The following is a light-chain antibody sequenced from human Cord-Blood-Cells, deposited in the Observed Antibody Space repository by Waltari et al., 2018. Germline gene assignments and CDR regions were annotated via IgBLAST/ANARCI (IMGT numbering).Light chain of an antibody. V-gene: IGKV4-1*01. J-gene: IGKJ1*01. CDR2: WAS. Sequence: IVMTQSPDSLAVSLGERATIHCKSSHSVLYSSNNKHYLAGYKQKPGQPPKLHIYWASTWEAGVPERFGGSGSGTDLNLTISSLQAEDVAVDYGQQYYRTLAFGHRPKVEIK. CDR1: HSVLYSSNNKHY. CDR3: QQYYRTLA.